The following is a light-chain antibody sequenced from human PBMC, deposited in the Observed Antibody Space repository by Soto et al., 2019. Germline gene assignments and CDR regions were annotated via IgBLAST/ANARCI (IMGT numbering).Light chain of an antibody. CDR1: SNDVGGYDY. V-gene: IGLV2-14*01. J-gene: IGLJ2*01. CDR3: NSYTSSSTLV. CDR2: EVS. Sequence: QSVLTQPASVSGSPGQSITISCSGTSNDVGGYDYVSWYQQHPRKAPKLVIYEVSNRPSWVSNRFSGSKSGNTASLTISGLQPEDEADYYCNSYTSSSTLVFGGGTKLTVL.